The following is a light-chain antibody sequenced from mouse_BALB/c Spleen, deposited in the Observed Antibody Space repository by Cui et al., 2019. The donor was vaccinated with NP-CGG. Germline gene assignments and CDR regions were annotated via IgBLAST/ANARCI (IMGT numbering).Light chain of an antibody. CDR2: GTN. Sequence: QAVVTQESALTTSPGETVTLTCRSSTGAVTTSNYANWVQEKPDHLFTGLIGGTNNRAQGVPARFSGSLIGDKAAFTITGAQTEDEAIYFCTLWYSNHWVFGGGTKLTVL. CDR1: TGAVTTSNY. J-gene: IGLJ1*01. CDR3: TLWYSNHWV. V-gene: IGLV1*01.